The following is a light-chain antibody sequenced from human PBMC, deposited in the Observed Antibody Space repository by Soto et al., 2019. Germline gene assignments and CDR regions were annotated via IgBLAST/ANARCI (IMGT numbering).Light chain of an antibody. CDR2: AAS. CDR1: QGIINY. Sequence: DIQMPQSPSSLSASVGDRVTITCRASQGIINYLAWYQQKPGKVPKLLFYAASTLQSGVPSRFSGSGSGTDFTLNISSLQPEDVATDYCQKYNSAPRTFGQGTKGE. V-gene: IGKV1-27*01. CDR3: QKYNSAPRT. J-gene: IGKJ1*01.